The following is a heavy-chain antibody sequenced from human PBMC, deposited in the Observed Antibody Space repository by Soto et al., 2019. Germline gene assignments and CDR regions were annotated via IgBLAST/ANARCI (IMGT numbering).Heavy chain of an antibody. Sequence: PGGSLRLSCAASGFTFSSYAMSWVRQAPGKGLEWVSAISGSGGSTYYADSVKGRFTISRDNSKNTLYLQMNSLRAEDTAVYYCAKDGYYYGSGSFIYYYYYGVDVWGQGTTVTVSS. CDR1: GFTFSSYA. V-gene: IGHV3-23*01. CDR2: ISGSGGST. D-gene: IGHD3-10*01. CDR3: AKDGYYYGSGSFIYYYYYGVDV. J-gene: IGHJ6*02.